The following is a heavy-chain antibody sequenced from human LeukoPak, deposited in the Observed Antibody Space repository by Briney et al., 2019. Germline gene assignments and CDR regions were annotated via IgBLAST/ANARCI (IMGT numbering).Heavy chain of an antibody. CDR2: IYYSGST. Sequence: KPSETLSLTCTVSGGSISSHYWSWIRQPPGKGLEWIGYIYYSGSTNYNPSLKSRVTISVDTSKNQFSLKLSSVTAADTAVYYCARSGQQLSPATWFDPWGQGTLVTVSS. D-gene: IGHD6-13*01. V-gene: IGHV4-59*11. J-gene: IGHJ5*02. CDR1: GGSISSHY. CDR3: ARSGQQLSPATWFDP.